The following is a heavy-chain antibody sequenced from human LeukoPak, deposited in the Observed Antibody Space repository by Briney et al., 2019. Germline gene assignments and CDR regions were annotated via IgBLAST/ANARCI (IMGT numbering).Heavy chain of an antibody. Sequence: SQTLSLTCAVSGGSISSGGYSWSWIRQPPGKGLEWIGYIYHSGSTYYNPSLKSRVTISVDRSKNQFSLKLSSVTAADTAVYYCARGPLWFGELPDDYWGQGTLVTVSS. V-gene: IGHV4-30-2*01. J-gene: IGHJ4*02. CDR1: GGSISSGGYS. CDR3: ARGPLWFGELPDDY. D-gene: IGHD3-10*01. CDR2: IYHSGST.